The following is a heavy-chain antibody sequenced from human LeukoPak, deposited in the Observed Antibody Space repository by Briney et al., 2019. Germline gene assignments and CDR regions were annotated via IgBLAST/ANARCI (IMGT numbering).Heavy chain of an antibody. D-gene: IGHD3-9*01. CDR2: ISGSGGST. CDR3: AKVGPDSLAEWYYFDY. CDR1: GFTFSSYA. Sequence: GGSLRLSCAASGFTFSSYAMSWVRQAPGKGLEWVSAISGSGGSTYYADSVKGRFTISRDNSKNTLYLQMNSLRAEDTAVYYCAKVGPDSLAEWYYFDYWGQGTLVTVSS. J-gene: IGHJ4*02. V-gene: IGHV3-23*01.